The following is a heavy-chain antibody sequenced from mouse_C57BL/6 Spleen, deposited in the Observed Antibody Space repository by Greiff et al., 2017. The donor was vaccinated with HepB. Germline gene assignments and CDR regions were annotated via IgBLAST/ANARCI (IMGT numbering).Heavy chain of an antibody. Sequence: VQLQQSGAELVRPGASVKLSCKASGYTFTDYYINWVKQRPGQGLEWIARIYPGSGNTYYNEKFKGKATLTAEKSSSTSYMQLSSLTSEDSAFYFCAREDCFYWYFDVWGTGTTVTVSS. CDR3: AREDCFYWYFDV. J-gene: IGHJ1*03. V-gene: IGHV1-76*01. CDR1: GYTFTDYY. CDR2: IYPGSGNT.